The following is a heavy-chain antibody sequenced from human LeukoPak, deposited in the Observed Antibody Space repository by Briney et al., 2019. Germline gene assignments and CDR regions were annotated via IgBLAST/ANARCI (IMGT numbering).Heavy chain of an antibody. Sequence: GGSLRLSCAVSGFTFSNFWMSWVRQAPGRGLEWVANIHPEGNEKYHVESVKGRFTVSRDNTKNLLFLQMNGLRVEDTAVYYCARGDDFSGDHWGQGTLVTVSS. CDR2: IHPEGNEK. CDR3: ARGDDFSGDH. D-gene: IGHD1-1*01. CDR1: GFTFSNFW. J-gene: IGHJ4*02. V-gene: IGHV3-7*04.